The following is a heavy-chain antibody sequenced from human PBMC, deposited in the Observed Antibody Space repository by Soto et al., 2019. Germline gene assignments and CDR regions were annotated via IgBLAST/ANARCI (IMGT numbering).Heavy chain of an antibody. CDR2: ISWNSGSI. D-gene: IGHD6-19*01. V-gene: IGHV3-9*01. CDR3: AKGRLRYSSGWALFDH. Sequence: GGSLRLSCAASGFTFDDYAMHWVRQAPGKGLEWVSGISWNSGSIGYADSVKGRFTISRDNAKNSLYLQMNSQRAEDTALYYCAKGRLRYSSGWALFDHWGQGTLVTVSS. CDR1: GFTFDDYA. J-gene: IGHJ4*02.